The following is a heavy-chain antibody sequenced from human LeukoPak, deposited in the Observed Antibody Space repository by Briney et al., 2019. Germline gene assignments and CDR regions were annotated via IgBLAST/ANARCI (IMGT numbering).Heavy chain of an antibody. CDR3: ARGTNYYDSSGYYRP. V-gene: IGHV1-18*01. Sequence: ASVKVSCKASGYTFTSYGISWVRQAPGQGLEWMGWISAYNGNTNYAQKLQGRVTMTTDTSTSTAYMELRSLRSDDTAVYYCARGTNYYDSSGYYRPWGQGTLVTVSS. CDR2: ISAYNGNT. D-gene: IGHD3-22*01. CDR1: GYTFTSYG. J-gene: IGHJ5*02.